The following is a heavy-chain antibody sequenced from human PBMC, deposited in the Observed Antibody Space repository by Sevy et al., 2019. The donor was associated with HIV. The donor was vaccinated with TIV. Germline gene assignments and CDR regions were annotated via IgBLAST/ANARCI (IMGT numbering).Heavy chain of an antibody. J-gene: IGHJ6*02. V-gene: IGHV3-64D*06. CDR2: ISSDGFST. D-gene: IGHD3-3*01. CDR3: VKDPDYDSWRGDYGLDV. CDR1: GFSFCNHA. Sequence: GESLKISCSASGFSFCNHAMNWVRQAPGKGLEYVSAISSDGFSTFYAESVKGRFTISRDNSKSTLYLQMTSLRAEDTAVYYCVKDPDYDSWRGDYGLDVWGHGTTVTVSS.